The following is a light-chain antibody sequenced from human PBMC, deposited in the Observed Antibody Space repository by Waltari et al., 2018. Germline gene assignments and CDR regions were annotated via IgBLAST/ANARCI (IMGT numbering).Light chain of an antibody. CDR2: DVN. J-gene: IGLJ1*01. Sequence: QSALTQPASVSGSPGQTIAISCTGTSSDIGSYNYVSWYQQHPGQAPKLLIYDVNQRPSGVFHRFSGSKSGNTASLTISGLRAEDEADFYCSSYTSSSTLYVFGSGTKVTVL. CDR1: SSDIGSYNY. CDR3: SSYTSSSTLYV. V-gene: IGLV2-14*01.